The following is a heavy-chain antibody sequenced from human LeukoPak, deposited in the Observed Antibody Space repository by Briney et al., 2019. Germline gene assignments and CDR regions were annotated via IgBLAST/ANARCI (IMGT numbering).Heavy chain of an antibody. CDR2: IFYSGST. J-gene: IGHJ3*02. Sequence: SETLSLTCTVSGGSFGLYHWSWIRQPPGKGLEWIGYIFYSGSTYYNPSLKSRVTISVDTSKNQFSLKLSSVTAADTAVYYCATARTPDYYYDSSGYYSHAFDIWGQGTMVTVSS. CDR3: ATARTPDYYYDSSGYYSHAFDI. D-gene: IGHD3-22*01. CDR1: GGSFGLYH. V-gene: IGHV4-59*06.